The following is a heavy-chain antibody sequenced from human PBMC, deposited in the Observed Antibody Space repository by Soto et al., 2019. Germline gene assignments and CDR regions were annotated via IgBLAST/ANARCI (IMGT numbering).Heavy chain of an antibody. CDR1: GFTFSSYA. CDR3: AKDLRLAGYSDSEIHY. Sequence: GGSLRLSCAASGFTFSSYAMRWVRQAPGKGLEWVSAISGSGGSTYYADSVKGRFTISRDNSKNTLYLQMNSLRAEDTAVYYCAKDLRLAGYSDSEIHYWGHAPLVTVS. D-gene: IGHD5-18*01. V-gene: IGHV3-23*01. CDR2: ISGSGGST. J-gene: IGHJ4*01.